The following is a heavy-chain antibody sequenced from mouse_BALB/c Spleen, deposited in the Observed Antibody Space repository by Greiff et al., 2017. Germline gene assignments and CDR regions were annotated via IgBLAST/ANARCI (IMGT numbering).Heavy chain of an antibody. J-gene: IGHJ3*01. Sequence: VQLQQSGAELVKPGASVKLSCTASGFNIKDTYMPWVKQRPEQGLEWIGRIDPANGNTKYDPKFQGKATITADTSSNTAYLQLSSLTSEDTAVYYCARPHYYGLAYWGQGTLVTVSA. CDR2: IDPANGNT. D-gene: IGHD1-2*01. V-gene: IGHV14-3*02. CDR3: ARPHYYGLAY. CDR1: GFNIKDTY.